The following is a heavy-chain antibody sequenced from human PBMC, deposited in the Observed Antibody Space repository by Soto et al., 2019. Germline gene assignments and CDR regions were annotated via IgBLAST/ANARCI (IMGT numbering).Heavy chain of an antibody. V-gene: IGHV4-30-2*01. Sequence: SETLSLTCAVSVGSISSGGYSWSWIRQPPGKGLEWIGYIYHSGSTYYNPSLKSRVTISVDRSKNQFSLKLSSVTAADTAVYYCARAKQLQYNWFDPWGQGTLVTVSS. CDR1: VGSISSGGYS. CDR2: IYHSGST. J-gene: IGHJ5*02. CDR3: ARAKQLQYNWFDP. D-gene: IGHD4-4*01.